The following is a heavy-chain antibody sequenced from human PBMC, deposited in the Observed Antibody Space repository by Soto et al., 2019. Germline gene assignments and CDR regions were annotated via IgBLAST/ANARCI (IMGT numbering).Heavy chain of an antibody. CDR2: ISPDGSNK. CDR1: GFTFTTFA. V-gene: IGHV3-30-3*01. CDR3: ARDGLPDDFRSGGYWFDP. Sequence: QVQLVESGGGMVQPGGSLRLSCAASGFTFTTFALHWVRQAPGKGLEWVALISPDGSNKYYADSVKGRFTISRDNSRNTLYMQMNSLRVDDTAVYYCARDGLPDDFRSGGYWFDPWGQGTLVTVSS. D-gene: IGHD3-3*01. J-gene: IGHJ5*02.